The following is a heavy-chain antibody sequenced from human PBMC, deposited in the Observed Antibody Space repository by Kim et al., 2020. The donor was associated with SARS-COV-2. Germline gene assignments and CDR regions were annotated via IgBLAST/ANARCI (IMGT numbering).Heavy chain of an antibody. CDR3: ASSFIDGYSHQN. J-gene: IGHJ4*02. CDR2: INPNSGGT. D-gene: IGHD5-18*01. Sequence: ASVKVSCKASGYTFTGYYMHWVRQAPGQGLEWMGRINPNSGGTNYAQKFQGRVTMTRDTSISTAYMELSRLRSDDTAVYYCASSFIDGYSHQNWGQGTLVTVSS. CDR1: GYTFTGYY. V-gene: IGHV1-2*06.